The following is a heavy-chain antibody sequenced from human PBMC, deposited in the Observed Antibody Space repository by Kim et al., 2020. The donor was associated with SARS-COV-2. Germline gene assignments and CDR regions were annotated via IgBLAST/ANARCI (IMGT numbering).Heavy chain of an antibody. J-gene: IGHJ4*02. CDR1: GYTFTSYD. D-gene: IGHD3-22*01. CDR2: MNPNSGNT. CDR3: ARGLRTLNYYDSSGYYHYFDY. Sequence: ASVKVSCKASGYTFTSYDINWVRQATGQGLEWMGWMNPNSGNTGYAQKFQGRVTMTRNTSISTAYMELSSLRSEDTAVYYCARGLRTLNYYDSSGYYHYFDYWGQGTLVTVSS. V-gene: IGHV1-8*01.